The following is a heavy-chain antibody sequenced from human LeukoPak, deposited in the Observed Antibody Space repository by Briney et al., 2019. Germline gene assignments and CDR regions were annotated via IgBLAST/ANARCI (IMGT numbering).Heavy chain of an antibody. V-gene: IGHV4-61*01. J-gene: IGHJ6*03. D-gene: IGHD1-26*01. CDR2: IYYSGST. CDR1: GGSISSSSYY. CDR3: ARGSQYYYYYMDV. Sequence: SETLSLTCTVSGGSISSSSYYWSWIRQPPGKGLEWIGYIYYSGSTNYNPSLKSRVTISVDTSKNQFSLKLSSVTAADTAVYYCARGSQYYYYYMDVWGKGTTVTISS.